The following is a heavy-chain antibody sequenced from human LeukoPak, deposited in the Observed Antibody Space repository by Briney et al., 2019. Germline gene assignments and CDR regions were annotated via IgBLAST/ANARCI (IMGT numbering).Heavy chain of an antibody. Sequence: GASVKVSCKASGGTFSSYAISWVRQAPGQGLEWMGGIIPIFGTANYAQKFQGRVTITADESTSTACMELSSLRSEDTAVYYRARIFGTTSRYYYMDVWGKGTTVTVSS. CDR1: GGTFSSYA. CDR2: IIPIFGTA. J-gene: IGHJ6*03. CDR3: ARIFGTTSRYYYMDV. D-gene: IGHD1-7*01. V-gene: IGHV1-69*13.